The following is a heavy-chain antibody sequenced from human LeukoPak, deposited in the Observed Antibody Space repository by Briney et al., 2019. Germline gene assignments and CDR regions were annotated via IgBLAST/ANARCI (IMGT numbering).Heavy chain of an antibody. CDR1: GGSFSGYY. J-gene: IGHJ4*02. CDR2: INHGGST. CDR3: GRHRPSGNWGGRGYFDY. D-gene: IGHD7-27*01. V-gene: IGHV4-34*01. Sequence: PSETLPLACAVSGGSFSGYYWSWIRQPPGKGLEWLGEINHGGSTNYNPSLKSRVTMSVDTSKNQISLKVTSVTPADTAMYYCGRHRPSGNWGGRGYFDYWGQGTLSPSPQ.